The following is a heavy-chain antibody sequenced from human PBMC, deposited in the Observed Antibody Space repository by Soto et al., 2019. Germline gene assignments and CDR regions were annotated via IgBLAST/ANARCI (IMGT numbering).Heavy chain of an antibody. D-gene: IGHD3-10*01. CDR3: VSYDRQSGRYSPAY. V-gene: IGHV4-59*01. CDR2: VYYDGST. Sequence: QVQLQASGPGLGKPSETLSLTCTVSGDSITYYYWSWIRQPPGKGLEWIGYVYYDGSTNYNRSLESRVTMSIDTSKNQFSLKLNSVIAADTAVYYCVSYDRQSGRYSPAYWGQGTLVLVSS. CDR1: GDSITYYY. J-gene: IGHJ4*02.